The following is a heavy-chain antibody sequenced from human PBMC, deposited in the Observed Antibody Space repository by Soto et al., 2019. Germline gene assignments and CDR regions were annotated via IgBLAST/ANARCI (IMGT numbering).Heavy chain of an antibody. J-gene: IGHJ5*02. CDR2: INPNSGGT. Sequence: ASVKVSCKASGYTFTGYYMHWVRQAPGQGLEWMGWINPNSGGTNYAQKFQGRVTMTRDTSSSTAYMELSRLRSDDTDVYYCARVFQYYDSSGLNWFDPWGQGTLVTVSS. V-gene: IGHV1-2*02. D-gene: IGHD3-22*01. CDR1: GYTFTGYY. CDR3: ARVFQYYDSSGLNWFDP.